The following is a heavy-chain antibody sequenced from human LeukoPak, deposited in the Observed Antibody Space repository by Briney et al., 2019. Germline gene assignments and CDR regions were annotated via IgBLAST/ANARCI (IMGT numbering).Heavy chain of an antibody. CDR1: GFTFSSYA. J-gene: IGHJ4*02. D-gene: IGHD6-13*01. Sequence: PGGSLRLSCAASGFTFSSYAMSWVRQAPGKGLEWVSVLSGSGDSTHYADSVKGRLTISRDNSKNTLYLQMNSLRAEDTAIYYCAKVWSSSWSPFDYWGQGTLVTVSS. V-gene: IGHV3-23*01. CDR3: AKVWSSSWSPFDY. CDR2: LSGSGDST.